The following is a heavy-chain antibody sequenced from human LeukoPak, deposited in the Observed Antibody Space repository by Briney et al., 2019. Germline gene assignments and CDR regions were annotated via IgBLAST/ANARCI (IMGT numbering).Heavy chain of an antibody. CDR3: ARAPGDHDY. V-gene: IGHV3-30-3*01. J-gene: IGHJ4*02. CDR2: ISYDGSNK. D-gene: IGHD2-21*02. Sequence: PGRSLRLSSAASGFTFSSYAMHWVRQAPGKGLEWVAVISYDGSNKYYADSVKGRFTISRDNSKNTLYLQMNSLRAEDTAVYYCARAPGDHDYWGQGTLVTVSS. CDR1: GFTFSSYA.